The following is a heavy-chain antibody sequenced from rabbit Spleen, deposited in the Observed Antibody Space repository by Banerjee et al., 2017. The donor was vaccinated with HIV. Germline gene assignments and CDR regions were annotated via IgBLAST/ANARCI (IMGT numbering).Heavy chain of an antibody. CDR3: MTDGGDF. Sequence: QEQLEESGGDLVKPEGSLTLTCTASGFTLSGYWMCWVRQAPGKGLEWIACIYTGSSGSTKYASWAKGRFTISKTSSTTVTLQMTSLTAADTATYFCMTDGGDFWGPGTLVTVS. CDR2: IYTGSSGST. J-gene: IGHJ6*01. CDR1: GFTLSGYW. V-gene: IGHV1S45*01.